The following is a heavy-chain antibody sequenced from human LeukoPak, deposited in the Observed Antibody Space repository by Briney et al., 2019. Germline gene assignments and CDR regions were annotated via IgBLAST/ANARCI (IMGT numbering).Heavy chain of an antibody. CDR2: INHSGST. J-gene: IGHJ6*03. CDR1: GGSFSGYY. Sequence: SETLSLTCAVYGGSFSGYYWSWIRQPPGKGLEWIGEINHSGSTNYNPSLKSRVTISVDTSKNQFSLKLSSVTAADTAVYYCARGREGSKGIGYYYYYMDVWGKGTTVTVSS. D-gene: IGHD3-10*01. CDR3: ARGREGSKGIGYYYYYMDV. V-gene: IGHV4-34*01.